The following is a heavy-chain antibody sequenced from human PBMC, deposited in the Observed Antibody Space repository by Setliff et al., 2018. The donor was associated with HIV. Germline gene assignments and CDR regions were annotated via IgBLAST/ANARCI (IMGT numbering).Heavy chain of an antibody. J-gene: IGHJ3*02. D-gene: IGHD2-21*02. CDR1: SGSISSHY. V-gene: IGHV4-59*11. CDR2: IYYSGST. CDR3: AREEGIVVVTATDAFDI. Sequence: SETLSLTCTVSSGSISSHYWSWIRQPPGKGLEWIGSIYYSGSTNYNPSLKSRVTISVDTSKNQFSLKLSSVTAADTALYYCAREEGIVVVTATDAFDIWGQGTMVTVSS.